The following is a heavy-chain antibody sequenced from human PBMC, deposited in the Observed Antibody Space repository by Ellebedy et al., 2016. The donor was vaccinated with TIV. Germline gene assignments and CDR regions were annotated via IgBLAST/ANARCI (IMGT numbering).Heavy chain of an antibody. J-gene: IGHJ5*02. V-gene: IGHV1-18*01. Sequence: AASVKVSCKASGYTLTNFGITWVRQAPGQGLEWMGWISAHHRNINYAQSIQDRATMTTDTSTNTAYLELRSLKSDDTAVYFCARDGSGNWFDPWGQGTLVTVSS. CDR1: GYTLTNFG. CDR2: ISAHHRNI. CDR3: ARDGSGNWFDP.